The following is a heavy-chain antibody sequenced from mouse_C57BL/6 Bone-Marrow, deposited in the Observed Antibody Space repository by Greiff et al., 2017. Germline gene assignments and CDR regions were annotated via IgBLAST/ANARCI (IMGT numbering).Heavy chain of an antibody. CDR2: IRLKSDNYAT. CDR1: GFTFSNYW. CDR3: TKKMMAWFAY. J-gene: IGHJ3*01. D-gene: IGHD2-3*01. V-gene: IGHV6-3*01. Sequence: DVKLVESGGGLVQPGGSMKLSCVASGFTFSNYWMNWVRQSPEKGLEWVAQIRLKSDNYATHYAESVKGRFTISRDDSKSSVYLQMNNLRAEDTGIYYCTKKMMAWFAYWGQGTLVTVSA.